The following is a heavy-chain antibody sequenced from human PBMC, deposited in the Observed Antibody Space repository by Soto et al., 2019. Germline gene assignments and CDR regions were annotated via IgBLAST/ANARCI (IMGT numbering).Heavy chain of an antibody. CDR2: IYSGGST. D-gene: IGHD4-17*01. CDR1: GFTVSSNY. CDR3: ARGWDYGDYVRSFWFDP. J-gene: IGHJ5*02. Sequence: EVQLVESGGGLVQPGGSLRLSCAASGFTVSSNYMSWVRQAPGKGLEWVSVIYSGGSTYYADSVKGRFTISRDNSKNTLYLQMNSLRAEDTAVYYCARGWDYGDYVRSFWFDPWGQGTLVTVSS. V-gene: IGHV3-66*01.